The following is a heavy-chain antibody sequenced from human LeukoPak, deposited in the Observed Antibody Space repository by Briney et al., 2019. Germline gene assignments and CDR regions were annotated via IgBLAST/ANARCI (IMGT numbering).Heavy chain of an antibody. Sequence: GGSLRLSCAASGFTVSDHLMDWVRQTPGKGLEWVARSRSRARGYSTEYAASVKGRFTISRGESNNLVYLQMNSLQTEDTAVYFCVSTITGSCFDDWGQGTLVTVSS. V-gene: IGHV3-72*01. CDR3: VSTITGSCFDD. CDR2: SRSRARGYST. D-gene: IGHD5-12*01. CDR1: GFTVSDHL. J-gene: IGHJ5*02.